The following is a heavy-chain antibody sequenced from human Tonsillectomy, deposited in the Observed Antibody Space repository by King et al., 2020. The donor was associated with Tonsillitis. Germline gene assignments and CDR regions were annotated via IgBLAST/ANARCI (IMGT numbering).Heavy chain of an antibody. D-gene: IGHD3-9*01. CDR2: INPNSGGT. CDR3: ARDPNSNYDILTGYPDYYGMDV. CDR1: GYTFTGYY. Sequence: VQLVESGAEVKKPGASVKVSCKASGYTFTGYYMHWVRQAPGQGLEWMGWINPNSGGTNYAQKFQGWVTMTRDTSISTAYMERSRLRSDDTAVYYCARDPNSNYDILTGYPDYYGMDVWGQGTTVTVSS. J-gene: IGHJ6*02. V-gene: IGHV1-2*04.